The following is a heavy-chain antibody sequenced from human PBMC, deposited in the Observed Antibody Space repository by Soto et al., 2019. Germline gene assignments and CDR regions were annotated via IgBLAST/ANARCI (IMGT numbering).Heavy chain of an antibody. J-gene: IGHJ4*02. CDR3: VRDAWELLYGYFDS. CDR2: ISSGGSTM. Sequence: TKWMRKASGKGLEWVSYISSGGSTMYYADSVKGRFTISRDNAKNSLYLQMNSLRAEDTAVYYCVRDAWELLYGYFDSWGQGTLVTVSS. D-gene: IGHD1-26*01. V-gene: IGHV3-48*03.